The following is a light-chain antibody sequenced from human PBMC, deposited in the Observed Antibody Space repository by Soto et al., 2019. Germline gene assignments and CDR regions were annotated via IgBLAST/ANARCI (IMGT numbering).Light chain of an antibody. Sequence: EIVMTQSPATLSVSPGERATLSCGAGQSISNNLAWYQQKPGQAPRLLIYGASTRATGIPARFTGSGSGTEFTLTISSLQSEDFAVYYCQQYSNWPRTFDQGTKVDIK. CDR1: QSISNN. J-gene: IGKJ1*01. V-gene: IGKV3-15*01. CDR3: QQYSNWPRT. CDR2: GAS.